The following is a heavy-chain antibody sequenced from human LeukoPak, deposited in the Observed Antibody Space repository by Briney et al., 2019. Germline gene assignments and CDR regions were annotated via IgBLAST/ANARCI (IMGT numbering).Heavy chain of an antibody. CDR3: ARNFRTRGVVVVVAATQSLFDY. CDR1: GGSISSSSYY. Sequence: SETLSLTCTVSGGSISSSSYYWGWIRQPPGKGLEWIGSIYYSGSTYYNPSLKSRVTISVDTSKNQFSLKLSSVTAADTAVYYRARNFRTRGVVVVVAATQSLFDYWGQGTLVTVSS. CDR2: IYYSGST. V-gene: IGHV4-39*01. D-gene: IGHD2-15*01. J-gene: IGHJ4*02.